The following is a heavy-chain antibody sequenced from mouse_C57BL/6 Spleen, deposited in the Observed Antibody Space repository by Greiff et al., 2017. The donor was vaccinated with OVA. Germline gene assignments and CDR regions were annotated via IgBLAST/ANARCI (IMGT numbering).Heavy chain of an antibody. CDR3: ARTSRYSNYNYFDD. Sequence: EVMLVESGGGLVKPGGSLKLSCAASGFTFSDYGMHWVRQAPEKGLEWVAYISSGSSTIYYADTVKGRFTISRDNAKNTLSLQMTSLRSEDTAMYDCARTSRYSNYNYFDDWGQGTTLTVSS. CDR1: GFTFSDYG. V-gene: IGHV5-17*01. D-gene: IGHD2-5*01. CDR2: ISSGSSTI. J-gene: IGHJ2*01.